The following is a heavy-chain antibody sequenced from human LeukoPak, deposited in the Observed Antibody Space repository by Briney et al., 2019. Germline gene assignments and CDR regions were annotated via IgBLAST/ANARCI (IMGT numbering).Heavy chain of an antibody. V-gene: IGHV1-2*02. CDR2: INPDSGVT. CDR1: GYTFTDYY. J-gene: IGHJ4*02. Sequence: ASMTVSFKTSGYTFTDYYMHWLRQAPGQGLEWMGRINPDSGVTNYAQKFQGRVTLTRDTSISTAYMELSSLRSDDTAVYYCARAHHYFGSGHDYWGQGTLVTVSS. CDR3: ARAHHYFGSGHDY. D-gene: IGHD3-10*01.